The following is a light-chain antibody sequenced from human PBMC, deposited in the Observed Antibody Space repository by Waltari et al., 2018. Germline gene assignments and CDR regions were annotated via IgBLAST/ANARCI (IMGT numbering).Light chain of an antibody. CDR1: TTISSY. CDR2: AAS. CDR3: QPSSGTTLT. J-gene: IGKJ4*01. V-gene: IGKV1-39*01. Sequence: DIQITQSPSSLSASVGDTVTIACRASTTISSYINWYQQKQAKTPKLLIYAASTLQSGFPSRFSGSGSGTDVTLTITCLQPEDLATYSCQPSSGTTLTCGGGKRVEFK.